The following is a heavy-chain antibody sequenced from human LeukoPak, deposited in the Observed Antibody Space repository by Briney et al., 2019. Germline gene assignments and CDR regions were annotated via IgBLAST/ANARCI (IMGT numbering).Heavy chain of an antibody. D-gene: IGHD6-19*01. Sequence: GGSLRLSCAASGFTFSNYAMTWVRQAPGKGLEWVSIIGIRDTTTYYADSVKGRFTISRDNSKNTLFLQMNSLRAEDTAVYYCGRSTSGRNFFDYWGQGNLVTASS. CDR2: IGIRDTTT. CDR3: GRSTSGRNFFDY. J-gene: IGHJ4*02. CDR1: GFTFSNYA. V-gene: IGHV3-23*01.